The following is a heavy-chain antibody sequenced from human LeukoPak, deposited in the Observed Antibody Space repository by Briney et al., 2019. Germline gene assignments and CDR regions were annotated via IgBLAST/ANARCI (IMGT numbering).Heavy chain of an antibody. Sequence: PRGSLRLSCAASGFTFSSYSMNWVRQAPGKGLEWVSSISSSSSYIYYADSVKGRFTISRDNAKNSLYLQMNSLRAEDTAVYYCARAVRYFDWLVDYWGQGTLVTVSS. CDR1: GFTFSSYS. CDR2: ISSSSSYI. V-gene: IGHV3-21*01. D-gene: IGHD3-9*01. J-gene: IGHJ4*02. CDR3: ARAVRYFDWLVDY.